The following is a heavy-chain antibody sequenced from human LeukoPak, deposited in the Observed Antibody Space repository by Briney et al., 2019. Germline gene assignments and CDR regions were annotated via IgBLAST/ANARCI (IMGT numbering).Heavy chain of an antibody. Sequence: GGSLRLSCAASGFTFSDYYMSWIRQAPGKGLEWVSYISSSSSYTNYADSVKGRFTISRDSAKNSLYLQMNSLRAEDTAVYYCARDQRDYYDSSGNGYFQHWGQGTLVTVSS. CDR2: ISSSSSYT. J-gene: IGHJ1*01. CDR1: GFTFSDYY. CDR3: ARDQRDYYDSSGNGYFQH. D-gene: IGHD3-22*01. V-gene: IGHV3-11*06.